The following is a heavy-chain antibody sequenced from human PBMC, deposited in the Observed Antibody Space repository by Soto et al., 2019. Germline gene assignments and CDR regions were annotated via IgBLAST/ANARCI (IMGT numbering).Heavy chain of an antibody. J-gene: IGHJ4*02. CDR1: GFMFSSAW. V-gene: IGHV3-15*01. Sequence: EVQVVESGGDLVEPGGSLRLSCVTSGFMFSSAWMSWVRQAPGKGLEWVARIKSTKDGGARDYAAPVNGRFSISRDDSKSTVYLQMNSLRAEGTALYYCVEGWNDFWGQGTLVTVSS. CDR3: VEGWNDF. D-gene: IGHD1-1*01. CDR2: IKSTKDGGAR.